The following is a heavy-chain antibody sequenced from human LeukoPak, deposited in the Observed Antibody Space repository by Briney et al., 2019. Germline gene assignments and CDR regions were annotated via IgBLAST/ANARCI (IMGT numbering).Heavy chain of an antibody. D-gene: IGHD3-10*02. CDR2: IYSRGST. Sequence: SETLSLTCIVSGGSISSSNYYWGWIRQSPGKGLEWIGSIYSRGSTYYNPSLKSRVIVSSDMSKNQFSLKLSSVTAADTAVYYCARDRLYRVTMSSTGMDVWGKGTTVTISS. J-gene: IGHJ6*03. V-gene: IGHV4-39*07. CDR1: GGSISSSNYY. CDR3: ARDRLYRVTMSSTGMDV.